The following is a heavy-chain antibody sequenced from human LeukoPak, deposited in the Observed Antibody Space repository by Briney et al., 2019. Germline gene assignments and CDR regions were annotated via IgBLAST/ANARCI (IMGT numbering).Heavy chain of an antibody. J-gene: IGHJ4*02. V-gene: IGHV3-74*01. Sequence: GGSLRLSCAASGFTFSSYWMYWVRQALGKGLVWVSRINSDGSSTNYADSVKGRFTISRDNAKNTLYLQMNSLRAEDTAVYYCARPHSSGVDYWGQGTLVTVSS. CDR3: ARPHSSGVDY. CDR2: INSDGSST. CDR1: GFTFSSYW.